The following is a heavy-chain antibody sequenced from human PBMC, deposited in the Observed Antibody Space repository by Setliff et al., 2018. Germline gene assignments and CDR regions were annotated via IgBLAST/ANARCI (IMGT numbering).Heavy chain of an antibody. V-gene: IGHV4-4*07. CDR2: IFGSGIT. CDR1: GGSFSDYY. J-gene: IGHJ4*02. D-gene: IGHD5-12*01. CDR3: ARTGTYRYFDH. Sequence: PSETLSLTCAASGGSFSDYYWSWIRQPAGKGLEWIGRIFGSGITSYNPSLKSRVTISVDTSKNQFSLKLSSVTAADTAVYYCARTGTYRYFDHWGQGALVTVSS.